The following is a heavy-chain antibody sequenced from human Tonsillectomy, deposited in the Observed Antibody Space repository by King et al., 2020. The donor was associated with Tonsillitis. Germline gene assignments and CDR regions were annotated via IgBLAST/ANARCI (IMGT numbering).Heavy chain of an antibody. CDR3: AKDPNGDYVGAYEI. V-gene: IGHV3-23*04. Sequence: VQLVESGGGLVQPGGSLRLSCVASGLTFSRYAVMWVRQAPGKGLEWVSAIGSRGDDTYYADAVEGRFTISRDNSKHTLYLHMSSLGADDTALYYCAKDPNGDYVGAYEIWGQGTMVSVSS. D-gene: IGHD4-17*01. CDR2: IGSRGDDT. CDR1: GLTFSRYA. J-gene: IGHJ3*02.